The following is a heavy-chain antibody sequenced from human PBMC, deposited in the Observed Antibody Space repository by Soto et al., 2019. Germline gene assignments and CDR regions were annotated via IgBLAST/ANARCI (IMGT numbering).Heavy chain of an antibody. CDR2: IYYSGST. CDR3: ARTYYDFWSGWYYYMDV. Sequence: PSETLSLTCTVSGGSISSYYWSWIRQPPGKGLEWIGYIYYSGSTNYNPSLKSRVTISVDTSKNQFSLKLSSVTAADTAVYYCARTYYDFWSGWYYYMDVWGKGTTVTVS. CDR1: GGSISSYY. D-gene: IGHD3-3*01. V-gene: IGHV4-59*08. J-gene: IGHJ6*03.